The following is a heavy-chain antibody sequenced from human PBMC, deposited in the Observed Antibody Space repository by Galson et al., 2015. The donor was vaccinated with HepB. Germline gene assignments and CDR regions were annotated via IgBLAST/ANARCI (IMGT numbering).Heavy chain of an antibody. J-gene: IGHJ3*02. CDR2: INPGDSDT. Sequence: QSGAEVKKPGESLKISCKGSGYSFTSYWIGWVRQMPGKGLEWMGIINPGDSDTRYSPSIQGQVTISADKSISTAYLQWSSLKASDTAMYDCARQAYCGGDCYPGDAFDIWGQGTMVTVSS. CDR3: ARQAYCGGDCYPGDAFDI. V-gene: IGHV5-51*01. D-gene: IGHD2-21*02. CDR1: GYSFTSYW.